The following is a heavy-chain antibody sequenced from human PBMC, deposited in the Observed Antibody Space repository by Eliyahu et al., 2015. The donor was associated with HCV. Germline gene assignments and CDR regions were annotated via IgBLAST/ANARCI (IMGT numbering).Heavy chain of an antibody. Sequence: QEQLVESGGGVVQPRRSLRLSCAASGFSLXXXGXXWVRQAPGKGLEWVAVISSDGSNQYYEDSVKGRFTISRDNSNDTVHLQMNSLGPDDTAVYFCVRDSSPGYSSGWPWDGIYGMDVWGQGTTVTVSS. J-gene: IGHJ6*02. CDR3: VRDSSPGYSSGWPWDGIYGMDV. D-gene: IGHD6-19*01. CDR1: GFSLXXXG. CDR2: ISSDGSNQ. V-gene: IGHV3-30*03.